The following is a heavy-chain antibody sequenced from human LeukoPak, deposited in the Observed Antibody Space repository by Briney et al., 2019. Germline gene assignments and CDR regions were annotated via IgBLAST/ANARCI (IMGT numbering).Heavy chain of an antibody. CDR1: GFTFSSYA. CDR2: TSGTTKII. D-gene: IGHD4-17*01. Sequence: GGSLRLSCAASGFTFSSYAMSWVRQAPGKGLEWVSVTSGTTKIIYYADSVKGRFTISRDNSKNTLYLQMNSLRAEDTAVYYCAKTTVTYWYFDLWGRGTLITVSS. J-gene: IGHJ2*01. V-gene: IGHV3-23*01. CDR3: AKTTVTYWYFDL.